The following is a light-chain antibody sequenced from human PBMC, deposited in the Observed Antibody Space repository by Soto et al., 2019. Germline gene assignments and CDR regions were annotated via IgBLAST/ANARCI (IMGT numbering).Light chain of an antibody. CDR2: EVS. CDR3: SSYAGSNNFPYV. CDR1: SSDVGGYNF. Sequence: QSALTQPPSASGSPGHSVTISCTGTSSDVGGYNFVSWYQQHPGKAPKLMIYEVSKRPSGVPDHFSGSKSGNTASLTVSGLQAEDEADYYCSSYAGSNNFPYVSGTGTKVTVL. V-gene: IGLV2-8*01. J-gene: IGLJ1*01.